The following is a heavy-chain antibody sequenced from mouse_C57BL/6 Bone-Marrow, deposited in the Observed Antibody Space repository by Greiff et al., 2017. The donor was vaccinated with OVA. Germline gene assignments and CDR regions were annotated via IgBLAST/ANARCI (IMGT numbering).Heavy chain of an antibody. Sequence: EVKLEESGPGLVKPSQSLSLTCSVTGYSITSGYYWNWIRQFPGNKLEWMGYISYDGSNNYNPSLKNRISITRDTSKNQFFLKLNSVTTEDTATYYCARKGTTVRDYWGQGTTLTVSS. D-gene: IGHD1-1*01. V-gene: IGHV3-6*01. J-gene: IGHJ2*01. CDR3: ARKGTTVRDY. CDR1: GYSITSGYY. CDR2: ISYDGSN.